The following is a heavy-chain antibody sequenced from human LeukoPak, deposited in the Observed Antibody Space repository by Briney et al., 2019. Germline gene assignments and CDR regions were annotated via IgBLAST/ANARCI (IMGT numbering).Heavy chain of an antibody. CDR1: GGSISSGGYY. D-gene: IGHD3-9*01. V-gene: IGHV4-31*03. J-gene: IGHJ3*02. CDR3: ARGYYDILTGYYHGAFDI. Sequence: PSETLSLTCTVSGGSISSGGYYWSWIRQHPGKGLEWIGYIYYSGSTYYNPSLKSRVTISVDTSENQFSLKLSSVTAADTAVYYCARGYYDILTGYYHGAFDIWGQGTMVTVSS. CDR2: IYYSGST.